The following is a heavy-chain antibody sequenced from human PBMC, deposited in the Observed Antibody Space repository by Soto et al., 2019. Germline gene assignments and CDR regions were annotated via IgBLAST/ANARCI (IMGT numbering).Heavy chain of an antibody. J-gene: IGHJ4*02. D-gene: IGHD3-22*01. Sequence: QVQLVESGGGVVQPGRSLRLSCAASGFTFSSYGMHWVRQAPGKGLEWVAVIWYDGSNKYYADSVRGRFTISRDNSKNTLYLHMNSLRAEDTAVYYCARDRDIPMIAGGYFDYWGQGTLVTVSS. V-gene: IGHV3-33*01. CDR3: ARDRDIPMIAGGYFDY. CDR2: IWYDGSNK. CDR1: GFTFSSYG.